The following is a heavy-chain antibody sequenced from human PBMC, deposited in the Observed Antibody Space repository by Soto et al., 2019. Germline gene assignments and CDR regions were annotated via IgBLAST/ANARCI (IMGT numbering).Heavy chain of an antibody. CDR1: GYTLTELS. CDR2: FDPEDGET. J-gene: IGHJ6*02. V-gene: IGHV1-24*01. Sequence: EASVKVSCKVSGYTLTELSMHWVRQAPGKGLEWMGGFDPEDGETIYAQKFQGRVTMTEDTSTDTAYMELSSLRSEDTAVYYCATQTRWGSSPHGYYYGVDVWGQGTTVT. CDR3: ATQTRWGSSPHGYYYGVDV. D-gene: IGHD6-13*01.